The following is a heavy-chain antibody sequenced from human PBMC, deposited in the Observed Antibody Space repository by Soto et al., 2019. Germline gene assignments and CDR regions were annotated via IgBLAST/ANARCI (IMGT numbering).Heavy chain of an antibody. CDR3: AKTRGSSRDAFDI. CDR2: ISGSGGST. D-gene: IGHD2-15*01. CDR1: GFTFSSYA. Sequence: EVQLLESGGGLVQPGGSLRLSCAASGFTFSSYAMSWVRQAPGKGLEWVSAISGSGGSTYYADSVKGRFTISRDNSKNTLYLQMNSLRSEDTAVYYCAKTRGSSRDAFDIWGQGTMVTVSS. V-gene: IGHV3-23*01. J-gene: IGHJ3*02.